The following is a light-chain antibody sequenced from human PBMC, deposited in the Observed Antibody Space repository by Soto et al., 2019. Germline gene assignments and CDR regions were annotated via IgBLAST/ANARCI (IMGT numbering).Light chain of an antibody. V-gene: IGKV3-20*01. CDR3: QQYGSSPPIT. J-gene: IGKJ5*01. CDR1: QSVNNAY. CDR2: GTS. Sequence: EIVLTQSPGTLSLSPGERATLSCRASQSVNNAYLAWYQQKSGQAPRLLISGTSSRATGIPDRFSGSGSGTDFTLTISRLEPEDFAIYYCQQYGSSPPITFGQGTRLEIK.